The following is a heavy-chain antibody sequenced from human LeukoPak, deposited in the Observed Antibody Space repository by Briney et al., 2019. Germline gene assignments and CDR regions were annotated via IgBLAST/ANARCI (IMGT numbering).Heavy chain of an antibody. J-gene: IGHJ4*02. Sequence: GGSLRLSCAVSGFTFSDYYMDWVRQAPGRGLEWVSYISSSSSVIYYADSAKGRFTISRDNAKNSLYLQMNSLRDEDTAVYYCARAHPPPDYYGDYCYDYWGQGTLVTVSS. V-gene: IGHV3-48*02. CDR2: ISSSSSVI. CDR1: GFTFSDYY. CDR3: ARAHPPPDYYGDYCYDY. D-gene: IGHD4-17*01.